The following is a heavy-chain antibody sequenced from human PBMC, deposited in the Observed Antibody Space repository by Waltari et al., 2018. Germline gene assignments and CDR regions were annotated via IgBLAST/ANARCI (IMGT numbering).Heavy chain of an antibody. D-gene: IGHD1-1*01. V-gene: IGHV4-39*01. J-gene: IGHJ3*01. CDR2: IAYNGAT. CDR3: ATYLGASLGTAAFDV. Sequence: GWIRQPPGQGLEWIGTIAYNGATYSSPSLKSRVTISRDTSKNQLSLKLGSVTAADTAVYYCATYLGASLGTAAFDVWGQGTMVTVSS.